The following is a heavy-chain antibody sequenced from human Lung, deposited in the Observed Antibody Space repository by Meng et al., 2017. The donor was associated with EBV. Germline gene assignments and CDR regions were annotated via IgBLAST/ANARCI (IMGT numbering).Heavy chain of an antibody. V-gene: IGHV4-34*01. CDR2: VDQRWNT. CDR1: GGSFRDYH. CDR3: LRGSGGSV. Sequence: WRAGSLQASATTASGVAFNGGSFRDYHWTSGRRPPWKGREWIGEVDQRWNTKFHPSLKSRVSMSIDKSKNQFSLKLTSVTAADTAVYHCLRGSGGSVWGQGTLVTVSS. J-gene: IGHJ1*01. D-gene: IGHD3-10*01.